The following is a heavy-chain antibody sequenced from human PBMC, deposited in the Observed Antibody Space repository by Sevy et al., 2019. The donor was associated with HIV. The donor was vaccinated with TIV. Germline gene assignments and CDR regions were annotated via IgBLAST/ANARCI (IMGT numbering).Heavy chain of an antibody. V-gene: IGHV3-7*01. CDR3: AGDHHSSSWYWFDP. CDR2: IKQDGSEK. Sequence: GGSLRLSCAASGFTFSSYWMSWVRQAPGKGLEWVANIKQDGSEKYYVDSVKGRFTISRDNAKNSLYLQMNSLRAEDTAVYYCAGDHHSSSWYWFDPWGQGTLVTVSS. D-gene: IGHD6-13*01. J-gene: IGHJ5*02. CDR1: GFTFSSYW.